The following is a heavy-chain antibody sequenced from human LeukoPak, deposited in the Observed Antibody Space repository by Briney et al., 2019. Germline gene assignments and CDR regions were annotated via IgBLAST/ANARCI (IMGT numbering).Heavy chain of an antibody. V-gene: IGHV3-21*01. J-gene: IGHJ4*02. CDR1: GFTFSSYS. CDR3: ARVEDFDY. CDR2: ISSSGSYI. Sequence: GGSLRLSCAASGFTFSSYSMNWVRQAPGKGLEWVASISSSGSYIYYADSVKGRFTISRDNAKNSLHLQMNSLRAGDTAVYYCARVEDFDYWGQGTLVTVSS.